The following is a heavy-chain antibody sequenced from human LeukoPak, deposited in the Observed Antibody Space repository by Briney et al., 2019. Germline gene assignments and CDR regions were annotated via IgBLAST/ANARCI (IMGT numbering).Heavy chain of an antibody. J-gene: IGHJ3*02. CDR1: GFTFGSYA. CDR3: AKITMIVVAPGAFDI. CDR2: ISGSGGSS. Sequence: PGGSLRLSCAASGFTFGSYAMSWVRQAPGKGLEWVSAISGSGGSSYYADSVKGRFTISRDNSKNTLYLQMNSLRAEDTAVYYCAKITMIVVAPGAFDIWGQGTMVTVSS. V-gene: IGHV3-23*01. D-gene: IGHD3-22*01.